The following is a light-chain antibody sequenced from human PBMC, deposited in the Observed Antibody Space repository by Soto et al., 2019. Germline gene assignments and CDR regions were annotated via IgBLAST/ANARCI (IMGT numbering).Light chain of an antibody. CDR3: SSYTSSSTPLYV. V-gene: IGLV2-14*01. Sequence: QSVLTQPASVSGSPGQSITISCTGTSSDVGGYNYVSWYQQHPGKAPKLMIYDVSNRPSGVSKRFSGSKSGNTASLTISGLQSKYEADYYCSSYTSSSTPLYVFGTGTKVXVL. CDR1: SSDVGGYNY. CDR2: DVS. J-gene: IGLJ1*01.